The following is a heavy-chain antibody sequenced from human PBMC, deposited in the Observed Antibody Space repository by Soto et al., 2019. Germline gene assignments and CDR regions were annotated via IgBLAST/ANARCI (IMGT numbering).Heavy chain of an antibody. Sequence: ASVKVSCKASGYIFANHYIHWVRQAPGQGLEWMGIINPSGGSTNYLQKFQGRVTMTRDTSTSTVYMELSSLRSEDTAVYFCARADYYDGSGFYYDYWGQGTLVTVS. CDR2: INPSGGST. J-gene: IGHJ4*02. CDR1: GYIFANHY. V-gene: IGHV1-46*01. CDR3: ARADYYDGSGFYYDY. D-gene: IGHD3-22*01.